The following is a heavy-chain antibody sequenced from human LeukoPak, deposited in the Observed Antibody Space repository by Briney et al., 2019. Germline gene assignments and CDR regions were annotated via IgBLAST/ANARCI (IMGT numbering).Heavy chain of an antibody. D-gene: IGHD3-22*01. CDR2: ISGSGGST. CDR3: ARDLGQYYDTSDNWFDP. J-gene: IGHJ5*02. Sequence: GGSLRLSCAASGFTFSSYAMSWVRQAPGKGLEWVSAISGSGGSTYYADSVKGRFTISRDNAKNSLYLQMNSLRAEDTAVYYCARDLGQYYDTSDNWFDPWGQGTLVTVSS. CDR1: GFTFSSYA. V-gene: IGHV3-23*01.